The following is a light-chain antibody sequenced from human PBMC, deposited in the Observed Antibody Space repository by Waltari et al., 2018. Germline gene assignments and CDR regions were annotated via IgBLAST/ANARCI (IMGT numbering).Light chain of an antibody. J-gene: IGLJ3*02. CDR1: RSYVGGYPY. Sequence: QSALTQPASLSGSPGQSITISCTGTRSYVGGYPYFSWYQQHPGKAPKLMIYHDTNLPSGVSSRFYGSQSGNTAFLTISGLQSEDEGDYFCSSYATTRTSSTTLVFGGGTKLTVL. CDR2: HDT. CDR3: SSYATTRTSSTTLV. V-gene: IGLV2-14*01.